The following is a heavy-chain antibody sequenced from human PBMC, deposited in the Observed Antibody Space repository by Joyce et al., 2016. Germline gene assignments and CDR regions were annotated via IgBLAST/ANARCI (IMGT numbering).Heavy chain of an antibody. J-gene: IGHJ3*01. CDR3: ARGKAFDV. V-gene: IGHV3-7*01. Sequence: EVQLVESGGGLVQPGGSLRLSCAASGFTFSGNSMSWLRQAPGGGWEWVANIKQDGSAVYYLDSVKGRFTVSRDNARSLVHLQMVSLRVEDTALYYCARGKAFDVWGQGTMVTVSS. CDR1: GFTFSGNS. CDR2: IKQDGSAV.